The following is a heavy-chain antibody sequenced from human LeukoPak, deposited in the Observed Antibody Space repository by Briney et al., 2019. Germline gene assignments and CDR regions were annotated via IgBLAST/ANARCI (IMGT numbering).Heavy chain of an antibody. CDR3: ARDPLAALGNWFDP. CDR2: IYSSGSV. D-gene: IGHD6-13*01. Sequence: SQTLSLTCTDSGASISSGGYYWSWIRQPAGKGLEWIGRIYSSGSVNYNPSLKSRVTISMDTSKDQFSLKLTSVTAADTAVYYCARDPLAALGNWFDPWGQGILVTVSS. V-gene: IGHV4-61*02. CDR1: GASISSGGYY. J-gene: IGHJ5*02.